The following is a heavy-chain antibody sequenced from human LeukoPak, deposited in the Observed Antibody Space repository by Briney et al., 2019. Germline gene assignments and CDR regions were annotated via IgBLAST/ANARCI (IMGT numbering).Heavy chain of an antibody. V-gene: IGHV4-38-2*02. CDR1: GYSMSSGYQ. J-gene: IGHJ5*02. CDR2: IYHSGSA. D-gene: IGHD2-2*01. CDR3: ARDPRWLTPDCTSTSCYENYFDP. Sequence: SETLSLTCAVSGYSMSSGYQWAWIRQSPGKGLEWIGSIYHSGSAHYNPSLKSRVTISVETSKNQFSLKMYSVTAADTAVYYCARDPRWLTPDCTSTSCYENYFDPWGHGTLVTVSS.